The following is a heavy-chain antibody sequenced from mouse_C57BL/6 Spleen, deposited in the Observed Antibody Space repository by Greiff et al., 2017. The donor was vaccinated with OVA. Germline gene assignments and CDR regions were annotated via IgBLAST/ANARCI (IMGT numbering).Heavy chain of an antibody. V-gene: IGHV3-6*01. J-gene: IGHJ2*01. D-gene: IGHD2-1*01. CDR1: GYSITSGYY. CDR2: ISYDGSN. CDR3: AREEDYGNHYFDY. Sequence: EVKLQESGPGLVKPSQSLSLTCSVTGYSITSGYYWNWIRQFPGNKLEWMGYISYDGSNNYNPSLKNRISITRDTSKNQFFLKLNSVTTEDTATYYCAREEDYGNHYFDYWGQGTTLTVSS.